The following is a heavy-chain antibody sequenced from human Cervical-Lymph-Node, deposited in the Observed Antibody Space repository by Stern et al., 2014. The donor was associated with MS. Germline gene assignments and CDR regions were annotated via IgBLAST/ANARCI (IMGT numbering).Heavy chain of an antibody. CDR3: ATGGAAPRYFDL. D-gene: IGHD3-10*01. V-gene: IGHV1-46*01. CDR2: INPSGESI. CDR1: GYTFTTYS. Sequence: QLVQSGAEVKKPGASVKVSCKASGYTFTTYSMHWVRQAPGQGLEWMGIINPSGESISYAQRFQGRVTMTRDTSTSTVYMELSSLRSEDTAVYYCATGGAAPRYFDLWGRGTLVTVSS. J-gene: IGHJ2*01.